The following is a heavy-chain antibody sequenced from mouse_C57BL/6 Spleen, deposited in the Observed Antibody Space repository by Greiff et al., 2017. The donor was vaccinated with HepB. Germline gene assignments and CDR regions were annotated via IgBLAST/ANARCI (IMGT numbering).Heavy chain of an antibody. Sequence: VKLQQPGAELVKPGASVKLSCKASGYTFTSYWMHWVKQRPRRGLEWIGRIDPNSGGTKYNEKFKSKATLTVDKPSSTAYMQLSSLTSEDSAVYYCAKVYYGSSYWYFDVWGTGTTVTVSS. CDR2: IDPNSGGT. CDR1: GYTFTSYW. J-gene: IGHJ1*03. V-gene: IGHV1-72*01. D-gene: IGHD1-1*01. CDR3: AKVYYGSSYWYFDV.